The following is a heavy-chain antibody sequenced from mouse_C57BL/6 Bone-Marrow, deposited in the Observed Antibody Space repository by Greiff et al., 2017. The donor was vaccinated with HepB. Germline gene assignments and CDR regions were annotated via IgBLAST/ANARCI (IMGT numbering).Heavy chain of an antibody. CDR1: GYSFTGYF. CDR3: ARRGVTTVHHYAMDY. V-gene: IGHV1-20*01. Sequence: VQLQQSGPELVKPGDSVKISCKASGYSFTGYFMNWVMQSHGKSLEWIGRINPYNGDTFYNQKFKGKATLTVDKSSSTAHMELRSLTSEDSAVYYCARRGVTTVHHYAMDYWGQGTSVTVSS. CDR2: INPYNGDT. D-gene: IGHD1-1*01. J-gene: IGHJ4*01.